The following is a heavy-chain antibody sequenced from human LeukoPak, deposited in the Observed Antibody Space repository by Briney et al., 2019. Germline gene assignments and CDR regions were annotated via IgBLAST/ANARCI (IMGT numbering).Heavy chain of an antibody. CDR1: GFPFSSYW. V-gene: IGHV3-7*04. CDR3: TRVGYIDEGIDY. D-gene: IGHD5-24*01. J-gene: IGHJ4*02. Sequence: GGSLRLSCVASGFPFSSYWMTWVRQAPGKGLEWVANIKQDGSKKSYVDSAKGRFTISRDNAKNSLYLQMNSLRAEDTAIYYCTRVGYIDEGIDYWGQGTLVTVSS. CDR2: IKQDGSKK.